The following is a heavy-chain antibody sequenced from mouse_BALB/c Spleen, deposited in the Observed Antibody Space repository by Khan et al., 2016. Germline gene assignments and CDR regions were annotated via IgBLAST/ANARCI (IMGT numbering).Heavy chain of an antibody. CDR3: VLRYCDV. J-gene: IGHJ1*01. V-gene: IGHV10-1*02. D-gene: IGHD1-1*01. CDR1: GFTFNTYA. CDR2: IRSKSNNYAT. Sequence: EVQLVESGGGLVQPKGSLKLPCAASGFTFNTYAMNWVRPAPGKGLEWVARIRSKSNNYATYYADSVKDRFTISRDDSQSMLYLQMNNLKTEDTAIYYCVLRYCDVWGAGTTVTVSS.